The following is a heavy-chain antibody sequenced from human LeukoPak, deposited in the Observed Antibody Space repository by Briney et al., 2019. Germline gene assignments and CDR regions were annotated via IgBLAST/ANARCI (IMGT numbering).Heavy chain of an antibody. V-gene: IGHV3-48*03. CDR1: GFTFSSYE. D-gene: IGHD3-10*02. J-gene: IGHJ6*04. CDR2: ISSSGSTI. CDR3: AELGITMIGGV. Sequence: GGSLRLSCAASGFTFSSYEMNWVRQAPGKGLEWVSYISSSGSTIYYADSVKGRFPISRDNANNSLYLQMNSLRAEDTAVYYCAELGITMIGGVWGKGTTVTISS.